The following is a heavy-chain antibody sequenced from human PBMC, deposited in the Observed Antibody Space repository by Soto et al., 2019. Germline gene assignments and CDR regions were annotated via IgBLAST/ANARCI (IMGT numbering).Heavy chain of an antibody. CDR2: IDPSDSYT. V-gene: IGHV5-10-1*01. J-gene: IGHJ6*02. CDR1: GYSFTSYW. Sequence: PRESLKISCKGSGYSFTSYWLSWVRQMPGKGLEWMGRIDPSDSYTNYSPSFQGHVTISADKSISTAYLQWSSLKASDTAMYYCARHQPIAAAGIIYGIPYYYGMDVWGQGTTVTVS. CDR3: ARHQPIAAAGIIYGIPYYYGMDV. D-gene: IGHD6-13*01.